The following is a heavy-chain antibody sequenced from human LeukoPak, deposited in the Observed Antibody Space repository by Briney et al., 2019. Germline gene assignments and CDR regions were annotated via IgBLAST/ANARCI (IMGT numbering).Heavy chain of an antibody. J-gene: IGHJ4*02. V-gene: IGHV3-20*04. CDR1: GFTFDGYG. D-gene: IGHD3-3*01. Sequence: GGSLRLSCAASGFTFDGYGMSWVRQVPGKGLEWVSSINGNGGSTAYADSVKGRFTISRDNAKNSLFLQMNSLRAEDTAFYYCARHDFWSGFQGGDYWGQGTLVTVSS. CDR2: INGNGGST. CDR3: ARHDFWSGFQGGDY.